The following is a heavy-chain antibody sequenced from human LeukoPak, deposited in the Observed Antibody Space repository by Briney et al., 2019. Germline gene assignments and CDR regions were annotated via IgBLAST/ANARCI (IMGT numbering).Heavy chain of an antibody. CDR2: MTGPADTT. CDR3: AKGAEIDH. J-gene: IGHJ4*02. V-gene: IGHV3-23*01. Sequence: GGSLRLSCAASGFNFNNFAMSWGRQAPGKGPEWLSAMTGPADTTYYAESVKGRFTISRDYPKSMVYLQMNSLRVEDTAIYYCAKGAEIDHWGQGTLVTVSS. CDR1: GFNFNNFA.